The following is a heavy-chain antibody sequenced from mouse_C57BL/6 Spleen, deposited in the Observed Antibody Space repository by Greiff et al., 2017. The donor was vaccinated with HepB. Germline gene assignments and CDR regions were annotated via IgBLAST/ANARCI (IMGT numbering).Heavy chain of an antibody. J-gene: IGHJ3*01. CDR2: IDPNSGGT. D-gene: IGHD1-1*01. Sequence: VKLVESGAELVKPGASVKLSCKASGYTFTSYWMHWVKQRPGRGLEWIGRIDPNSGGTKYNEKFKSKATLTVDKPSSTAYMQLSSLTSEDSAVYYCATPSYYYGSSYAQFAYWGQGTLVTVSA. V-gene: IGHV1-72*01. CDR3: ATPSYYYGSSYAQFAY. CDR1: GYTFTSYW.